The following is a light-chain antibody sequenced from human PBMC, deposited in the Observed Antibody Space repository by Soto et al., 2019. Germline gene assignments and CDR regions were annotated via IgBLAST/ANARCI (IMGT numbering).Light chain of an antibody. V-gene: IGKV3-11*01. Sequence: EIVLTQSPATLSLSPGERDTLSCRASQSVSSYLAWYQQKPGQAPRLLIYDASNRATGIPARFSGSGSGTDFTLTISSLEPEDFAVYYCQQRSNWPPWTFGRGTKVDIK. J-gene: IGKJ1*01. CDR1: QSVSSY. CDR3: QQRSNWPPWT. CDR2: DAS.